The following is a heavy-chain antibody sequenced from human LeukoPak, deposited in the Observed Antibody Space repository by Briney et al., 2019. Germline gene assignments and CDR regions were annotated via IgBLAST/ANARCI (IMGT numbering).Heavy chain of an antibody. CDR1: GGSISSYY. CDR2: IYTSGSS. Sequence: SETLSLNCTVSGGSISSYYWSWIRQPAGKGLEWIGLIYTSGSSYHNPSLKSRVNMSVDTSKNQVSLKLSSVTAADTAVYYCARDFGYCSGGSCFRYYYGMDVWGQGTTVTVS. V-gene: IGHV4-4*07. CDR3: ARDFGYCSGGSCFRYYYGMDV. D-gene: IGHD2-15*01. J-gene: IGHJ6*02.